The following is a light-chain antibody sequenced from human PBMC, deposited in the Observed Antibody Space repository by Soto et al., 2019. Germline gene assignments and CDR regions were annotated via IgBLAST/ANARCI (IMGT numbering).Light chain of an antibody. CDR1: QSVSSN. J-gene: IGKJ4*01. Sequence: EIWMTQSPATLSLSPAERSTLSCRASQSVSSNLAWYQQKPGQAPRLLIYGASTRATGIPSRFSGSGSGTDFTLTISSLQPEDFATYYCQQANSFLLTFGGGTKVDIK. CDR2: GAS. CDR3: QQANSFLLT. V-gene: IGKV3-15*01.